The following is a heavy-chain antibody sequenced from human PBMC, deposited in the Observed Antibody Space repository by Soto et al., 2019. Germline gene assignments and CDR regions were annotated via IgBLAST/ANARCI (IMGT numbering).Heavy chain of an antibody. CDR1: GYTFTGYY. D-gene: IGHD3-22*01. CDR3: ARGQWSAVVVIPFDY. CDR2: INPSGGST. V-gene: IGHV1-46*01. Sequence: ASVKVSCKASGYTFTGYYMHWVRQAPGQGLEWMGIINPSGGSTSYAQKFQGRVTMTRDTSTSTVYMELSSLRSEDTAVYYCARGQWSAVVVIPFDYWGQGTLVTVSS. J-gene: IGHJ4*02.